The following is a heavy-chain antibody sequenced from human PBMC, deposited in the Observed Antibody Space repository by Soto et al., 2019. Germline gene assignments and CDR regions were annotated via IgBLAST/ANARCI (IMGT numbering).Heavy chain of an antibody. J-gene: IGHJ4*02. CDR2: INPNSGGT. Sequence: GASVKVSCKASGYTFNSYGITWARQAPGQGLEWMGWINPNSGGTNYAQKFQGWVTMTRDMSTSTAYMELSSLRSEDTAVYYCAAVLDIVATNPPDLYFDYWGQGALDTVPQ. CDR1: GYTFNSYG. D-gene: IGHD5-12*01. CDR3: AAVLDIVATNPPDLYFDY. V-gene: IGHV1-2*04.